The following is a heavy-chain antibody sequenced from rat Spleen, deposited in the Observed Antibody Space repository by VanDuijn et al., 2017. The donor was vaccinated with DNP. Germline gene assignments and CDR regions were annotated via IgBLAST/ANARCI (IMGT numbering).Heavy chain of an antibody. V-gene: IGHV1-36*01. D-gene: IGHD4-3*01. Sequence: QVKLLQSGAALVKPGASVKMSCKASGYTFTDYWVTWVRQRHGKSLEWLGEISPNSGATNFNEDFKGKATLTVDKSTTTAYMELSRLTSEDSAIYYCTTGGTVGAIFGYWGQGVMVTVSS. CDR3: TTGGTVGAIFGY. J-gene: IGHJ2*01. CDR1: GYTFTDYW. CDR2: ISPNSGAT.